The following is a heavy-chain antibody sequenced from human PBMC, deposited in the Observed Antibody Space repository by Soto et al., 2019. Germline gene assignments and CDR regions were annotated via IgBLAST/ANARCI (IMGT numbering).Heavy chain of an antibody. J-gene: IGHJ4*02. CDR1: GFTFSSYW. Sequence: EVQLVESGGGLVQPGGSLRLSCAASGFTFSSYWMTWVRQPPGKGLEWVANIIQDGSKEYYVDSVKGRFTISRENAKNSLSLQMSSLRAEDTALYYCARGGFPPDYWGQGTLVTVSS. D-gene: IGHD3-10*01. V-gene: IGHV3-7*01. CDR3: ARGGFPPDY. CDR2: IIQDGSKE.